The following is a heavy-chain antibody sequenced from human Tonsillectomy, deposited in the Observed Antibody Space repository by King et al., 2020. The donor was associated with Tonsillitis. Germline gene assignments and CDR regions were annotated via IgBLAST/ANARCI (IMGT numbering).Heavy chain of an antibody. CDR1: GYTFTVYY. D-gene: IGHD3-10*01. CDR3: ASCGGGFDS. J-gene: IGHJ4*02. V-gene: IGHV1-2*02. CDR2: IYPNSGGT. Sequence: QLVQSGAAVKKPGASVQVSCKASGYTFTVYYMHWVRQAPGQGLEWMVWIYPNSGGTHYAQKFQGRVTITMYTSISTSYMEVTRLRTDDTAVYYCASCGGGFDSWGQGTLVTVSS.